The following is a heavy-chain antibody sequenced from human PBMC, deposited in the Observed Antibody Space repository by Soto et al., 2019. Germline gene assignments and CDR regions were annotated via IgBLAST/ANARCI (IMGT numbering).Heavy chain of an antibody. CDR3: ARDLGSTNYYFDY. J-gene: IGHJ4*02. Sequence: QVQLVESGGGVVQPGRSLRLSCAASGFTFSSYGFHWDRQAPGKGLEWVAVIWYDGSKTYYVESVKGRFTISRDNSKNTLYLQMNSLRAEDTAVYCCARDLGSTNYYFDYCGLGTLVTVSS. CDR2: IWYDGSKT. CDR1: GFTFSSYG. V-gene: IGHV3-33*01. D-gene: IGHD5-12*01.